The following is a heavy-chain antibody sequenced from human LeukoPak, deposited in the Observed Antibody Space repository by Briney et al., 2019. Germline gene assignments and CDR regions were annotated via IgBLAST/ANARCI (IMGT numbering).Heavy chain of an antibody. CDR3: ARGGDDSGLYFAY. V-gene: IGHV1-2*02. Sequence: ASVKVSCKASGYTFTGIYIRCLRQATGQGLEWIAWINPQSGATNYAQKFRGRVTMTRDMYITTAYMEVTSLRSDDTAVYYCARGGDDSGLYFAYWGQGTLVSVSS. D-gene: IGHD3-22*01. CDR1: GYTFTGIY. J-gene: IGHJ4*02. CDR2: INPQSGAT.